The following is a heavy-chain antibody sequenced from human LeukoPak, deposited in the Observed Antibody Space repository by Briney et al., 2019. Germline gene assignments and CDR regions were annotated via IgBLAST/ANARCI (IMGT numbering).Heavy chain of an antibody. V-gene: IGHV1-69*06. CDR1: VGTFSSYA. CDR3: ARGSVVRGVIITSGFDY. Sequence: SVTVSCKASVGTFSSYAISWVRQAPAQGLEWMGRIIPIFGTANYAQKFQGRVTITADKSTSTAYMELSSLRSEDTAVYYYARGSVVRGVIITSGFDYWGQGTLVTVSS. D-gene: IGHD3-10*01. J-gene: IGHJ4*02. CDR2: IIPIFGTA.